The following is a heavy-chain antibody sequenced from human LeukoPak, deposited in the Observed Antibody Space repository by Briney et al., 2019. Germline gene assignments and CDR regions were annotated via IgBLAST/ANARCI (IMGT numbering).Heavy chain of an antibody. V-gene: IGHV3-30*02. Sequence: PGGHLRLPCAASGFTFSSYGMHWVRQAPGKGLEWVAFIRYDGSNKYYADSVKGRFTISRDNSKNTLYLQMNSLRAEDTAVYYCAKLATVTTSHFDYWGQGTLVTVSS. CDR2: IRYDGSNK. CDR1: GFTFSSYG. CDR3: AKLATVTTSHFDY. J-gene: IGHJ4*02. D-gene: IGHD4-11*01.